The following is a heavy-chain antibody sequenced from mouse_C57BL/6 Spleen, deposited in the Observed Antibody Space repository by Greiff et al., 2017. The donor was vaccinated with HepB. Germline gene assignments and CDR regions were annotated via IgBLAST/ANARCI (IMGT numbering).Heavy chain of an antibody. V-gene: IGHV1-19*01. CDR2: INPYNGGT. CDR3: ARKGYDYDPAWFAY. CDR1: GYTFTDYY. Sequence: VQLQQSGPVLVKPGASVKMSCKASGYTFTDYYMNWVKQSHGKSLEWIGVINPYNGGTSYNQKFKGKATLTVDKSSSTAYMELNSLTSEDSAVYYGARKGYDYDPAWFAYWGQGTLVTVSA. D-gene: IGHD2-4*01. J-gene: IGHJ3*01.